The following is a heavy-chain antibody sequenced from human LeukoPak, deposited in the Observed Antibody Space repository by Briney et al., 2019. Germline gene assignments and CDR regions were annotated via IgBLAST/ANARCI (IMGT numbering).Heavy chain of an antibody. J-gene: IGHJ5*02. CDR3: ARDFYASGFYFWFDP. CDR2: ISPSGTT. Sequence: SETLSLTCTVSGGYTGSHYWSWIRQPAGKGLEWIGRISPSGTTHYNPSLGNRVTMSVDTSKNYFSLRLSSVTAADTAVYYCARDFYASGFYFWFDPWGQGMLVTVSS. CDR1: GGYTGSHY. D-gene: IGHD2/OR15-2a*01. V-gene: IGHV4-4*07.